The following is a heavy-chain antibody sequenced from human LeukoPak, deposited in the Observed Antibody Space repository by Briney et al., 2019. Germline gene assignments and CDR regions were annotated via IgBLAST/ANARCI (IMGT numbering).Heavy chain of an antibody. CDR2: IWYDGSNK. Sequence: PGGSLRLSCAASGFTFSSYGMHWVRQAPGKGLEWVAIIWYDGSNKYYADSVKGRFTISRDNSKNTLYLQMNSLRAEDTAVYYCARGYYYGSGSYLYVGLWGQGTLVTVSS. CDR1: GFTFSSYG. J-gene: IGHJ5*02. V-gene: IGHV3-33*01. D-gene: IGHD3-10*01. CDR3: ARGYYYGSGSYLYVGL.